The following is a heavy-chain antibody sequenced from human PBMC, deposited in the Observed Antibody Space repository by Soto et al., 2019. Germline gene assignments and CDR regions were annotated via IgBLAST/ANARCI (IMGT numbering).Heavy chain of an antibody. D-gene: IGHD6-13*01. CDR2: ISNDGSDK. J-gene: IGHJ3*01. CDR1: GFIFNHYG. Sequence: QVQLVESGGGVVQPGRSLRLSCEASGFIFNHYGMHWVRQDPGKGLEWVAAISNDGSDKYYADSVKGRLTLSRDNSKNTVYLQMNSLRGEDTAVYYCAKDQGIAASHGIDWGQGTMVTVSS. V-gene: IGHV3-30*18. CDR3: AKDQGIAASHGID.